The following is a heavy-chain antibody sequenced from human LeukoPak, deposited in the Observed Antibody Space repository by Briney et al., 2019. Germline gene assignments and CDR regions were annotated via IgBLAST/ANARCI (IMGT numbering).Heavy chain of an antibody. V-gene: IGHV4-34*01. CDR2: INHSGST. CDR1: GGSFSGYY. Sequence: SETLSLTCAVYGGSFSGYYWSWIRQPPGRGLEWIWEINHSGSTNYNPSLKSRLTVSLDTSKNQFSLKLSSVTAADSAVYYCARGPDTAMANYYYYMDVWGKGTTVTVSS. CDR3: ARGPDTAMANYYYYMDV. J-gene: IGHJ6*03. D-gene: IGHD5-18*01.